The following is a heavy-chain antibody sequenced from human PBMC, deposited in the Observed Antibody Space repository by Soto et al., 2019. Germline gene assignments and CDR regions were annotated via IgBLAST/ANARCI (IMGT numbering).Heavy chain of an antibody. Sequence: QVQLQESGPGLVKPSETLSLTCTVSGGSISSYYWSWIRQPPGKGLEWIGYIYYSGSTNYNPSLNSRVTISVDTSKNQFSLKLSSVTAADTAVYYCARVRGDIVVVPAAIGRFDPWGQGTLVTVSS. D-gene: IGHD2-2*01. CDR3: ARVRGDIVVVPAAIGRFDP. CDR2: IYYSGST. J-gene: IGHJ5*02. V-gene: IGHV4-59*01. CDR1: GGSISSYY.